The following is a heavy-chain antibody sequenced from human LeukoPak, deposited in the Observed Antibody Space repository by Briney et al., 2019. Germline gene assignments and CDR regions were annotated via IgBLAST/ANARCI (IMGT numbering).Heavy chain of an antibody. CDR1: GFTFGDHY. CDR3: ARGNSASYQRTTWFDP. CDR2: MSSGGITI. J-gene: IGHJ5*02. Sequence: GGSLRLSCAASGFTFGDHYMSWIRQAPGKGLEWISYMSSGGITIYYADSVKGRFTISRDNAKNSLYLQMNSLRVEDTAVYYCARGNSASYQRTTWFDPWGQGTLVTVSS. D-gene: IGHD1-26*01. V-gene: IGHV3-11*01.